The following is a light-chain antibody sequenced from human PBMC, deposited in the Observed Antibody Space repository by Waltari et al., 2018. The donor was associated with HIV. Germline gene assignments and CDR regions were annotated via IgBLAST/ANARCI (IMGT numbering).Light chain of an antibody. CDR2: EVN. V-gene: IGLV2-23*02. J-gene: IGLJ2*01. CDR3: CSYAGSGTSDVL. Sequence: QSALTQPASVSGSPGQSITISCTGTSSDVGRYALVSWYQQYPGKAPKLMIFEVNRRPSGVSNRFSGSRSGNSASLTISGLQAEDEAYYYCCSYAGSGTSDVLFGGGTKLNVL. CDR1: SSDVGRYAL.